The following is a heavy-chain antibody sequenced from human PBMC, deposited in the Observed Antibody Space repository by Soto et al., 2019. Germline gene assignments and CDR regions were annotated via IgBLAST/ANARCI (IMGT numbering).Heavy chain of an antibody. Sequence: PSETLSLTCTVSGGSFSGYFWTWIRQPPGKGLEWLAEINHSGITNYNPSVESRVSMSVDTSKNQFSLRLYSVTAADTAVYYCVRARGSRNRNAFNIWGNGTMVTVSS. D-gene: IGHD3-10*01. CDR2: INHSGIT. V-gene: IGHV4-34*01. CDR1: GGSFSGYF. CDR3: VRARGSRNRNAFNI. J-gene: IGHJ3*02.